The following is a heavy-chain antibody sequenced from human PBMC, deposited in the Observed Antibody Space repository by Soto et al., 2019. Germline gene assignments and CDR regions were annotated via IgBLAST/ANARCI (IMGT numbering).Heavy chain of an antibody. CDR3: AKRRVEFDY. CDR1: GFPFRSYW. J-gene: IGHJ4*02. Sequence: PGGSLRLSCAASGFPFRSYWMSWVRQAPGKGLEWVAVISYDGSNKYYADSVKGRFTISRDNSKNTLYLQMNSLRAEDTAVYYCAKRRVEFDYWGQGTLVTVSS. V-gene: IGHV3-30*18. CDR2: ISYDGSNK.